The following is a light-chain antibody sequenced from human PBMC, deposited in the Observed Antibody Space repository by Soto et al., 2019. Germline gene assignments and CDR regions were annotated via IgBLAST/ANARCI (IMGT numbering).Light chain of an antibody. CDR3: QQYDISPIT. J-gene: IGKJ5*01. V-gene: IGKV3-20*01. CDR2: GAS. CDR1: QSISSSY. Sequence: EIVLTQSPGTLSLSPGERATLSCRASQSISSSYLAWYQQKPGQAPRLLIYGASSRATGIPDRFSGSGSGTVFTLTISRLEPEDFAVYYCQQYDISPITFGQGTRLEIK.